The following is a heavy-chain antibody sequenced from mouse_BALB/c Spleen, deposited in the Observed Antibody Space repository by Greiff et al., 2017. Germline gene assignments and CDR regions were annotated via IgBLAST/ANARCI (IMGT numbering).Heavy chain of an antibody. V-gene: IGHV5-17*02. D-gene: IGHD2-1*01. CDR3: ARLYGKGFAY. Sequence: EVKLVESGGGLVQPGGSRKLSCAASGFTFSSFGMHWVRQAPEKGLEWVAYISSGSSTIYYADTVKGRFTISRDNPKNTLFLQMTSLRSEDTAMYYCARLYGKGFAYWGQGTLVTVSA. CDR2: ISSGSSTI. CDR1: GFTFSSFG. J-gene: IGHJ3*01.